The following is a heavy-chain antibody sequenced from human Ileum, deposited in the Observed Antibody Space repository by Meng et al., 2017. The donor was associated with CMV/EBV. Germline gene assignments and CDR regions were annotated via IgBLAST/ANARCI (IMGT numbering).Heavy chain of an antibody. CDR3: AKVVARVMWQQVITVQLFDP. CDR2: ISGSGTST. CDR1: GFTXXSYA. V-gene: IGHV3-23*01. Sequence: DVQLXXXXXGLVXPXXXLRLXXXASGFTXXSYARTWVRQAPGKGLEWVSAISGSGTSTYYADSVKGRFTIYIDNSQNTLYLQMNSLRAEDTAVYYCAKVVARVMWQQVITVQLFDPWGQGTLVTVSS. D-gene: IGHD6-13*01. J-gene: IGHJ5*02.